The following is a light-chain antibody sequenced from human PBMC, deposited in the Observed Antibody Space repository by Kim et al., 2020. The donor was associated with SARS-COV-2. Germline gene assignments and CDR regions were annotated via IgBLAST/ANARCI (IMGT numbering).Light chain of an antibody. CDR3: CYYSGLYGARSVV. CDR1: CSDVGSNIC. J-gene: IGLJ2*01. V-gene: IGLV2-11*01. CDR2: VFV. Sequence: VTHSITRSCSDVGSNICVSWYDSQPGQAPRLLIYVFVSVLCGVPSRFSGCKSDNTASMTISGLQADDEAEYYGCYYSGLYGARSVVFGGGTKVTVL.